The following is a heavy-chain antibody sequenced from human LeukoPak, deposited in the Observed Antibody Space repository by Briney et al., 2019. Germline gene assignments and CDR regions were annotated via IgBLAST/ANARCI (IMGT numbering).Heavy chain of an antibody. CDR3: ARDNGDYGDY. J-gene: IGHJ4*02. V-gene: IGHV3-74*01. CDR1: GFTFNSHW. CDR2: INREGSST. Sequence: GGSLRLSCAASGFTFNSHWMHWVRQAPGKGLAWVSRINREGSSTSYADSVKGRFTMSRDNAKRTVYLKMNSLRAEDTAVYYCARDNGDYGDYWGQGTLVTVSS. D-gene: IGHD4-17*01.